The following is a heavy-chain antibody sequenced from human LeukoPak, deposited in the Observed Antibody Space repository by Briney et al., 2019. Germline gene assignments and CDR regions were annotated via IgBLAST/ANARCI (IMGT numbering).Heavy chain of an antibody. CDR1: GFTFSSYA. V-gene: IGHV3-23*01. D-gene: IGHD3-22*01. CDR2: ISGSGGST. J-gene: IGHJ4*02. CDR3: AKDQYYYDSSGYYYVSYFDY. Sequence: GGSLRLSCAAPGFTFSSYAMSWVRQAPGKGLEWVSAISGSGGSTYYADSVKGRFTISRDNSKNTLYLQMNSLRAEDTAVYYCAKDQYYYDSSGYYYVSYFDYWGQGTLVTVSS.